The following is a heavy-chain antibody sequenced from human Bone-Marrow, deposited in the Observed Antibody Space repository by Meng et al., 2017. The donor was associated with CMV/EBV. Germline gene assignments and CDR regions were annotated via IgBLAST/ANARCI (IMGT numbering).Heavy chain of an antibody. CDR3: ARADGYDFWSGYYKPYYYYGMNV. D-gene: IGHD3-3*01. J-gene: IGHJ6*02. Sequence: SETLSLTCTVSGGSVSSGSYYWSWIRQPPGKGLEWIGYIYYSGSTNYNPSLKSRVTISVDTSKNQFSLKLSSVTAADTAVYYCARADGYDFWSGYYKPYYYYGMNVWGQGPTVTVSS. CDR2: IYYSGST. CDR1: GGSVSSGSYY. V-gene: IGHV4-61*01.